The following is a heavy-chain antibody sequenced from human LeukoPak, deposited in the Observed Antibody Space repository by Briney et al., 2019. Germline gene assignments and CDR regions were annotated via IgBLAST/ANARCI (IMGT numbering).Heavy chain of an antibody. V-gene: IGHV3-48*03. D-gene: IGHD2-8*01. Sequence: TGGSLRLSCAASGFTFSSYEMNWVRQAPGKGLEWVSYISSSGGTIYYADSVKGRFTSSRDNAKNSLHLQMNSLRGEDTALYYCARPRATYCTNGICYIRDAFDIWGQGTTVTVSS. CDR3: ARPRATYCTNGICYIRDAFDI. J-gene: IGHJ3*02. CDR1: GFTFSSYE. CDR2: ISSSGGTI.